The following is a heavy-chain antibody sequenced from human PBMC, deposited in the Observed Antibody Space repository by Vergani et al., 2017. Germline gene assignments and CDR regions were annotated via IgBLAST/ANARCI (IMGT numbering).Heavy chain of an antibody. J-gene: IGHJ3*01. Sequence: QVQLVQSGAEVKKPGSSVKVSCKASGGTFSSYALNWVRQAPGQGLEWVGWINPNTGGAYYAQKFQDTATMTRDTSTSTAYMELSGLRSDDTAVYFCARDQVFHDSLWGSDRCGFFDVWGQGTTVTVSS. CDR3: ARDQVFHDSLWGSDRCGFFDV. CDR2: INPNTGGA. V-gene: IGHV1-2*02. CDR1: GGTFSSYA. D-gene: IGHD3-16*02.